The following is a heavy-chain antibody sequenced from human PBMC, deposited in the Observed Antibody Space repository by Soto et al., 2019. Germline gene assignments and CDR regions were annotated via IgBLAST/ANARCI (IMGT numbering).Heavy chain of an antibody. CDR2: ITGSGTFM. CDR3: GRYESCTDGVCYTGGVDV. CDR1: GFTFRGYS. J-gene: IGHJ6*02. Sequence: EVQLAESGGGLVKPGGSLKLSCAASGFTFRGYSMAWVRQTPGKGLEWLSSITGSGTFMYYADSVRGRFTISRDNAKNTLNLQMIGLRAEDTAIDYCGRYESCTDGVCYTGGVDVWGQGTTVTVSS. D-gene: IGHD2-8*01. V-gene: IGHV3-21*02.